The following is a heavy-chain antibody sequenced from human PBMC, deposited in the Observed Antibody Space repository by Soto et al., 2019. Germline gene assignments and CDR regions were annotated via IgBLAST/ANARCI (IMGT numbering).Heavy chain of an antibody. V-gene: IGHV4-34*01. CDR2: MGPSGGT. J-gene: IGHJ3*02. Sequence: QVQLQQWGAGLLKPSETLSLTCAVYGGFVSSGSYYWSWIRQPPGKGLEWIGEMGPSGGTNFNPSLKSRVTISVDTSKNQFSLKMSSVTAADTALYYCARVERGTATTVVDAFDIWGPGTMVTVSS. CDR3: ARVERGTATTVVDAFDI. D-gene: IGHD1-1*01. CDR1: GGFVSSGSYY.